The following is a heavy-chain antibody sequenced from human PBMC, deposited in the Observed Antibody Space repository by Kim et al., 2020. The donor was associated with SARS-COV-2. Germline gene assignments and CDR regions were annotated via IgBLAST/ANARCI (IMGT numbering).Heavy chain of an antibody. CDR2: IKQDGSEK. D-gene: IGHD6-19*01. V-gene: IGHV3-7*01. CDR1: GFTFSSYW. J-gene: IGHJ6*02. Sequence: GGSLRLSCAASGFTFSSYWMSWVRQAPGKGLEWVANIKQDGSEKYYVDSVKGRFTISRDNAKNSLYLQMNSLRAEDTAVYYCARDRLVPYLGSKYYYYGMDVWGQWTTVTVSS. CDR3: ARDRLVPYLGSKYYYYGMDV.